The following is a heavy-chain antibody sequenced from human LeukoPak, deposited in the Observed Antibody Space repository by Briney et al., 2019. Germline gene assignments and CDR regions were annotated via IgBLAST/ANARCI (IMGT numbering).Heavy chain of an antibody. CDR2: INPNSGGT. J-gene: IGHJ4*02. CDR3: ARARSGTQDY. V-gene: IGHV1-2*06. D-gene: IGHD1-1*01. CDR1: GYTFIGYY. Sequence: ASVKVSCKASGYTFIGYYIHWVRQAPGQGLEWVGRINPNSGGTDYALKFQGRVTMTRDTSITTAYLELSRLTSDDTAVYYCARARSGTQDYWGQGTLVTVSS.